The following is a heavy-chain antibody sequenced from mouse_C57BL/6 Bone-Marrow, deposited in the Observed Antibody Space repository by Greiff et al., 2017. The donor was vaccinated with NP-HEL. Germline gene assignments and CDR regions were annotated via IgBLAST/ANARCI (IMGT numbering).Heavy chain of an antibody. J-gene: IGHJ2*01. Sequence: VQLKESGGDLVKPGGSLKLSCAASGFTFSSYGMSWVRQTPDKRLEWVATISSGGSYTYYPDSVKGRFTISRDNAKNTLYLQMSSLKSEDTAMYYCARPVYFDYWGQGTTLTVSS. CDR2: ISSGGSYT. CDR3: ARPVYFDY. V-gene: IGHV5-6*01. CDR1: GFTFSSYG.